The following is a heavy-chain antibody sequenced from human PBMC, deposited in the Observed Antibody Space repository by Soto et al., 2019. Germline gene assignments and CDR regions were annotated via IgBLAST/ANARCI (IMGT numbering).Heavy chain of an antibody. CDR3: ARLVVRVAIIDY. J-gene: IGHJ4*02. Sequence: QLQLQESGPGLVKPSETLSLTCTVSGGSISSSSYYWGWIRQPPGKGLEWIGSIYYSGSTYYNPSLKSRVTISVDTSKNQFSLKLSSVTAADTAVYYCARLVVRVAIIDYWGQGTLVTVSS. CDR1: GGSISSSSYY. CDR2: IYYSGST. V-gene: IGHV4-39*01. D-gene: IGHD5-12*01.